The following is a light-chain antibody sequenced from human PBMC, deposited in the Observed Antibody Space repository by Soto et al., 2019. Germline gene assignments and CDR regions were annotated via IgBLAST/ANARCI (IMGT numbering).Light chain of an antibody. CDR3: QQYYSFPRT. J-gene: IGKJ1*01. Sequence: VIWVTQSPSLLSASTGDRVTISCRVSQYISYYLAWYQQKPGKAPELLIYGASTLQSGVPSRFSGSGSGTEFTLTISRLQSEDFATYYCQQYYSFPRTFGQGTKVDIK. CDR1: QYISYY. V-gene: IGKV1D-8*01. CDR2: GAS.